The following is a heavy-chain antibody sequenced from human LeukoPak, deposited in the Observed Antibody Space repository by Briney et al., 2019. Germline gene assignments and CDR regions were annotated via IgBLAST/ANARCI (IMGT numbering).Heavy chain of an antibody. CDR1: GGSISSGGYS. J-gene: IGHJ4*02. D-gene: IGHD3-10*01. CDR3: ARGSGPYYFDY. V-gene: IGHV4-30-2*01. CDR2: IYRSGST. Sequence: KSSETLSLTCAVSGGSISSGGYSWSWIRQPPGKGLEWIGYIYRSGSTYYNPSLKSRVTISVDRSKNQFSLKLSSVTAADTAVYYCARGSGPYYFDYWGQGTLVTVSS.